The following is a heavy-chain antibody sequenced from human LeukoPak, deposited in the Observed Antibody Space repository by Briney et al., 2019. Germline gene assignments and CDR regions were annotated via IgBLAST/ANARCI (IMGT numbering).Heavy chain of an antibody. CDR1: GFTFRISW. CDR3: ASDAGSGYYDL. V-gene: IGHV3-7*01. CDR2: IDKHGSGK. J-gene: IGHJ4*02. D-gene: IGHD3-10*01. Sequence: GGSLRLSCVASGFTFRISWVTWVRQAPGKGLEWVANIDKHGSGKYYVDSVKGRFAISRDYASNSVFLQMDSLRAEDTSVYYCASDAGSGYYDLWGQGTPVTVSS.